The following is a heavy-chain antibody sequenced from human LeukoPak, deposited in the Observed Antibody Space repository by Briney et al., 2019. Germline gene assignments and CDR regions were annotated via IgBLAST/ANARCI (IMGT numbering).Heavy chain of an antibody. J-gene: IGHJ3*02. CDR2: IGTDGDT. CDR3: ARSYCSSTSCPAPGAFDI. Sequence: GGSLRLSCAASGFTFRSYDMHWVRQATGKGLEWVSAIGTDGDTYYPSSVKGRFIISTENTKNYLYFQMKSLRAGDAAVYYCARSYCSSTSCPAPGAFDIWGQGTMVTVSS. CDR1: GFTFRSYD. V-gene: IGHV3-13*04. D-gene: IGHD2-2*01.